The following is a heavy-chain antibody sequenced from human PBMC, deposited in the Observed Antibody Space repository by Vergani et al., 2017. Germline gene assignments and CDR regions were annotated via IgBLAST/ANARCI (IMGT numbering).Heavy chain of an antibody. CDR2: ISSSGSTI. D-gene: IGHD6-6*01. J-gene: IGHJ6*02. Sequence: EVQLVESGGGLVQPGGSLRLSCAASGFTFSSYEMNWVRQAPGKGLEWVSYISSSGSTIYYADSVKGRFTISRDNDKNSLYLQMNSLRAEDTAVYYCARDNSSSSGMYVWGQGTTVTVSS. CDR3: ARDNSSSSGMYV. CDR1: GFTFSSYE. V-gene: IGHV3-48*03.